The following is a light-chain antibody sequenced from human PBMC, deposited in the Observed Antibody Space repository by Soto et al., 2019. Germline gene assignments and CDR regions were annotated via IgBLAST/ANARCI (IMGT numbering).Light chain of an antibody. Sequence: HSVLTKPPSASGIPGQRVTISCSGSSSNIGSNTVNWYQQLPGTAPKLLIYSNNQRPSGVPDRFSGSKSGTSASLAISGLQSEDEADYYCAAWDDSLNGVVFGGGTKVTVL. V-gene: IGLV1-44*01. CDR2: SNN. CDR3: AAWDDSLNGVV. CDR1: SSNIGSNT. J-gene: IGLJ2*01.